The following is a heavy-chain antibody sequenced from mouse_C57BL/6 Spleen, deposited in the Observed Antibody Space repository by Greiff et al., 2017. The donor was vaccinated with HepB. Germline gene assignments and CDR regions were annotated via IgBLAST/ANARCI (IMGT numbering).Heavy chain of an antibody. CDR3: ARDGYYGSSWDY. D-gene: IGHD1-1*01. J-gene: IGHJ2*01. CDR1: GYSITSGYY. V-gene: IGHV3-6*01. Sequence: DVQLQESGPGLVKPSQSLSLTCSVTGYSITSGYYWNWIRQFPGNKLEWMGYISYDGSNNYNPSLKNRISITRDTSKNQFFLKLNSVTTEDTATYYCARDGYYGSSWDYWGQGTTLTVSS. CDR2: ISYDGSN.